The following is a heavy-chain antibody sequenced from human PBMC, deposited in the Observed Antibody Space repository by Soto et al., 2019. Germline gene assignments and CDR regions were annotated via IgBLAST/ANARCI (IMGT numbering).Heavy chain of an antibody. CDR2: IYYSGST. V-gene: IGHV4-39*07. Sequence: PSETLSLTCTVSGGSISSSSYYWGWIRQPPGKGLEWIGSIYYSGSTYYNPSLKSRVTISVDTSKNHFSLKLSSVTAADTAVYYCAREERGQQAYYYYYYMDVWGKGTTVTVSS. CDR1: GGSISSSSYY. CDR3: AREERGQQAYYYYYYMDV. J-gene: IGHJ6*03. D-gene: IGHD6-13*01.